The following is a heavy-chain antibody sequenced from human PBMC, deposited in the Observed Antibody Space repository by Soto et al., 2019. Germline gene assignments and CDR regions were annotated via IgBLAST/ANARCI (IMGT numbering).Heavy chain of an antibody. CDR1: GYTCTSYD. J-gene: IGHJ6*03. D-gene: IGHD2-2*01. Sequence: QVQLVQSGAEVKKPGASVKVSCKASGYTCTSYDINWVRQATGQGLEWMGWMNPNSGNTGYAQKFQGRVTMTRNKTISRTYMELRSLRAEDSAVYYCARGGNCSSTRCYDYYYYYYRYVWVKGTTVTVSS. V-gene: IGHV1-8*01. CDR2: MNPNSGNT. CDR3: ARGGNCSSTRCYDYYYYYYRYV.